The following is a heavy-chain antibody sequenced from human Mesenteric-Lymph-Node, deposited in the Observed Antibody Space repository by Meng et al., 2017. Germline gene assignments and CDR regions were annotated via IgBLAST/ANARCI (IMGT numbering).Heavy chain of an antibody. J-gene: IGHJ5*02. D-gene: IGHD6-13*01. Sequence: SETLSLTCTVSGGSISTYYWSWIRQPAGKTLEWIGRTKSSGSTNYNPSLKSRVTMSVDTSKNQFSLKLTSVTAADTAVYYCARGREQQLAQGSNWFDPWGQGTLVTVSS. V-gene: IGHV4-4*07. CDR2: TKSSGST. CDR1: GGSISTYY. CDR3: ARGREQQLAQGSNWFDP.